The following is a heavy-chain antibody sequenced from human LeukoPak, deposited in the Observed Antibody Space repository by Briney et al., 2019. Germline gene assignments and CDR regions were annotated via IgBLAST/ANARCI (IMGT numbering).Heavy chain of an antibody. CDR3: AGVPDPNRYFDY. CDR2: INHSGST. V-gene: IGHV4-34*01. CDR1: GGSFSGYY. J-gene: IGHJ4*02. Sequence: PSETLSLTCAVYGGSFSGYYWSWIRQPPGKGLEWIGEINHSGSTNYNPSLKSRVSISVDTSKNQFSLKLSSVTAADTAVYYCAGVPDPNRYFDYWGQGTLVTVSS. D-gene: IGHD1-14*01.